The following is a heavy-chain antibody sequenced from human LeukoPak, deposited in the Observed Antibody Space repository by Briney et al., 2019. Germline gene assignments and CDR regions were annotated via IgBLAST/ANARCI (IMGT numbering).Heavy chain of an antibody. Sequence: PSETLSLTCTVSGVSISSYYWSWIRQPPGKGLEWIGYIYYSGNTNYNPSLKSRVTISIDTSKNQFSLKLSSVSAADTAVYYCARVGYSYAFDPWGQGDLVTVSS. CDR1: GVSISSYY. CDR2: IYYSGNT. D-gene: IGHD5-18*01. J-gene: IGHJ5*02. V-gene: IGHV4-59*08. CDR3: ARVGYSYAFDP.